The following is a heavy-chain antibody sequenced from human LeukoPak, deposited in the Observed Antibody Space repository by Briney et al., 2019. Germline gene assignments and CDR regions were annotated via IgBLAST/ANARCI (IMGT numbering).Heavy chain of an antibody. CDR3: AKDLNWVSLACVGD. Sequence: PGGSLRLSCSASGFTFSSYAMTWVRQAPGKGLEWVSGITGSSSTFYADSVKGRFTISRDNSRDTVYLQMNSLRADDTAVYYCAKDLNWVSLACVGDWGQGTLVTVSS. D-gene: IGHD7-27*01. CDR2: ITGSSST. CDR1: GFTFSSYA. V-gene: IGHV3-23*01. J-gene: IGHJ4*02.